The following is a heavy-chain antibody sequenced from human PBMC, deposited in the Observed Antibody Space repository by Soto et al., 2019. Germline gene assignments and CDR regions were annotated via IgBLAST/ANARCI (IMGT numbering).Heavy chain of an antibody. D-gene: IGHD6-19*01. V-gene: IGHV1-3*04. CDR3: ARAEQWLPRDDAFDI. J-gene: IGHJ3*02. CDR1: GYTFTSYA. Sequence: ASVKVSCKASGYTFTSYAIHWVRQAPGQRLEWMGWFNTGNGDTKYSQKFQGRVTMTTDTSTSTAYMELRSLRSDDTAVYYCARAEQWLPRDDAFDIWGQGTMVTVSS. CDR2: FNTGNGDT.